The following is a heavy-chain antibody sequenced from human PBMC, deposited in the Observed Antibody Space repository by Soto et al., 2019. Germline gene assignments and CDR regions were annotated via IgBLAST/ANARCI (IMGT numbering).Heavy chain of an antibody. CDR2: ISAYNGNT. V-gene: IGHV1-18*04. CDR3: ARVGSPHDCSSTSCYGWFDP. D-gene: IGHD2-2*01. CDR1: GYTFTSYG. Sequence: ASVKVSCKASGYTFTSYGISWVRQAPGQGLEWMGWISAYNGNTNYAQKLQVRVTMTTDTSTSTAYMELRSLRSDDTAVYYWARVGSPHDCSSTSCYGWFDPWGQGTLVTVSS. J-gene: IGHJ5*02.